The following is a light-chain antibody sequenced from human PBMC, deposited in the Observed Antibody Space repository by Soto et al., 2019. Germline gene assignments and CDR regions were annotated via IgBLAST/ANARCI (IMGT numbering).Light chain of an antibody. J-gene: IGKJ1*01. CDR3: QQSYNTPQT. CDR2: ATD. Sequence: DIQMTQSPSSLSASVGDRVTITCRASQTITNYLNWYQQQSGKAPKLLIYATDTLQSVVPSRFSGSGSGTDYTLTISRLQPEDFATYYCQQSYNTPQTFGQGTKVDLK. CDR1: QTITNY. V-gene: IGKV1-39*01.